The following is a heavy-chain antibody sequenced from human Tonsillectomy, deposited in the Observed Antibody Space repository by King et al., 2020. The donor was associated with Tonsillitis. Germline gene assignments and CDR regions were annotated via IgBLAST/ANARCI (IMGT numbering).Heavy chain of an antibody. V-gene: IGHV3-48*01. CDR1: GFTFSSYS. CDR2: ISSSSSTI. D-gene: IGHD1-26*01. Sequence: VQLVESGGGLVQPGGSLRLSCAASGFTFSSYSMNWVRQAPGKGLEWVSYISSSSSTIYYADSVKGRFTISRDNAKNSLYLQMNSLRAEDTAVYYCARETPEWELLGVAFDNWGPGTMVTVSS. J-gene: IGHJ3*02. CDR3: ARETPEWELLGVAFDN.